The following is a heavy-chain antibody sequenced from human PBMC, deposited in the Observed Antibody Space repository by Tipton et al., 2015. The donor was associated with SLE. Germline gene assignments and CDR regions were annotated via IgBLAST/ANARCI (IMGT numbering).Heavy chain of an antibody. V-gene: IGHV4-39*07. CDR3: ARGSMVRGVIGALSFRFDP. Sequence: LRLSCTVSGGSISSSSFYWSWIRPPPGKGMEWIGKINHNRSTNYNPSLKSRVTISVDTSKNQFSLRLSSVTAADTAVYYCARGSMVRGVIGALSFRFDPWGEGTLVTVSS. J-gene: IGHJ5*02. CDR1: GGSISSSSFY. CDR2: INHNRST. D-gene: IGHD3-10*01.